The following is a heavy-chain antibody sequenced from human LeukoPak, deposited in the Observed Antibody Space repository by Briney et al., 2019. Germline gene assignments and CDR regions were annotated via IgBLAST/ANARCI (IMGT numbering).Heavy chain of an antibody. CDR3: ARGRSTRGGDY. Sequence: GGSLRLSCAASGFTFSSYSMNLVRQAPGKGLEWVSSISSSSSYIYYADSVKGRFTISRDNAKNSLYLQMNSLRAEDTAVYYCARGRSTRGGDYWGQGTLVTVSS. V-gene: IGHV3-21*01. J-gene: IGHJ4*02. CDR2: ISSSSSYI. D-gene: IGHD2-8*02. CDR1: GFTFSSYS.